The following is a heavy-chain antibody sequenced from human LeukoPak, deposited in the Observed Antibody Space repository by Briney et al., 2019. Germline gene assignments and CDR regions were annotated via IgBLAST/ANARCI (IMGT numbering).Heavy chain of an antibody. Sequence: SETLSLTCTVSGGSIRSYYWSWIRQPAGKGLEWIGRIYTSGSTNYNPSLKSRVTMSVDTSKNQFSLKLSSVTAADTAVYYCARDQTYYDSSGYSLYAFDIWGQGTMVTVSS. CDR3: ARDQTYYDSSGYSLYAFDI. CDR1: GGSIRSYY. D-gene: IGHD3-22*01. CDR2: IYTSGST. V-gene: IGHV4-4*07. J-gene: IGHJ3*02.